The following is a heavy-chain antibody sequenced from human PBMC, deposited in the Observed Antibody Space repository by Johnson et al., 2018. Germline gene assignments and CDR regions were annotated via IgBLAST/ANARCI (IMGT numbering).Heavy chain of an antibody. CDR3: AKDLGQWLLGVVDI. V-gene: IGHV3-23*04. CDR2: ISGSGGTT. CDR1: RFTFSSYA. Sequence: VQLVQSGGGLVKPGGSLRLSCAASRFTFSSYAMTWVRQAPGKGLAWVSAISGSGGTTYYADSVKGRFTISRDNSKNTLSLQMNSLRAEDTAVYYCAKDLGQWLLGVVDIWGQGTLVTVSS. J-gene: IGHJ3*02. D-gene: IGHD6-19*01.